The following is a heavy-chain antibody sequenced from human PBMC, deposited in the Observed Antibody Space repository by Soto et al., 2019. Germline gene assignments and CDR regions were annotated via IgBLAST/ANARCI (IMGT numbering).Heavy chain of an antibody. D-gene: IGHD5-18*01. CDR3: AREYSYGPGPNWFDP. V-gene: IGHV3-53*01. J-gene: IGHJ5*02. CDR2: IYSGGST. CDR1: GFTVSSNY. Sequence: GGSLRLSCAASGFTVSSNYMSWVRQAPGKGLEWVSVIYSGGSTYYADSVKGRFTISRDNSKNTLYLQMNSLRAEDTAVYYCAREYSYGPGPNWFDPWGQGTLVTVSS.